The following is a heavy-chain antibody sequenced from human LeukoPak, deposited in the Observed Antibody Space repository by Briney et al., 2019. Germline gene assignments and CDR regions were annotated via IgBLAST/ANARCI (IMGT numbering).Heavy chain of an antibody. V-gene: IGHV1-3*02. D-gene: IGHD7-27*01. CDR1: GYTFTSYT. Sequence: ASVKVSCKASGYTFTSYTMHWVRQAPRQRLEWMGWSNAGNGNTKYSQEFQGRVTITRDTSASTAYMELSSLRSEDMAVYYCARDRPAGVPGAFDIWGQGTMVTVSS. CDR3: ARDRPAGVPGAFDI. CDR2: SNAGNGNT. J-gene: IGHJ3*02.